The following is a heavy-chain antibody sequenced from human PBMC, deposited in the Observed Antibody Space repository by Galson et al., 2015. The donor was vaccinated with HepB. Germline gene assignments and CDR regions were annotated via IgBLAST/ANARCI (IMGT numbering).Heavy chain of an antibody. CDR2: ISYDGSNK. Sequence: SLRLSCAASGFTFSSYAMHWVRQAPGKGLEWVAVISYDGSNKYYADSVKGRFTISRDNSKNTLYLQMNSLRAEDTAVYYCARLPGGLGYFDLWGRGTLVTVSS. CDR3: ARLPGGLGYFDL. CDR1: GFTFSSYA. J-gene: IGHJ2*01. D-gene: IGHD2-15*01. V-gene: IGHV3-30-3*01.